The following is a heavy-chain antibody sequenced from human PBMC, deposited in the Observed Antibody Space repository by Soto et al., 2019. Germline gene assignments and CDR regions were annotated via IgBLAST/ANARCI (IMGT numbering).Heavy chain of an antibody. CDR2: INAGNGNT. V-gene: IGHV1-3*01. J-gene: IGHJ4*02. Sequence: QVQLVQSGAEVKKPGASVKVSCKASGYTFTSYAMHWVRQAPGQRLEWMGWINAGNGNTKYSQKFQGRVTITRDTSASTAYMELSSLRSEDTAVYYCARGAYCGGDCYSMDVYWGQGTLVTVSS. D-gene: IGHD2-21*02. CDR3: ARGAYCGGDCYSMDVY. CDR1: GYTFTSYA.